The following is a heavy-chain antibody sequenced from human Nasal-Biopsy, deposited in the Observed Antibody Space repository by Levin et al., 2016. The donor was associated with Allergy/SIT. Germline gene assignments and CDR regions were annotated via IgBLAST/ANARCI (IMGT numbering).Heavy chain of an antibody. D-gene: IGHD4-23*01. CDR2: IYYSGTT. Sequence: LRLSCAVSGASISTNHWWGWIRQPPGEGLEWIAFIYYSGTTYYNPSLRSRVTMSVDTSKNQFSLRLDSVTAVDTAMYYCVRYRPVGTPRRYFDLWGRGTLVSVSP. V-gene: IGHV4-28*01. CDR1: GASISTNHW. J-gene: IGHJ2*01. CDR3: VRYRPVGTPRRYFDL.